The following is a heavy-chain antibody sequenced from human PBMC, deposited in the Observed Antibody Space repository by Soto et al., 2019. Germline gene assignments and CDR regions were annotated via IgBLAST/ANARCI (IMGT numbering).Heavy chain of an antibody. D-gene: IGHD6-19*01. Sequence: GGSLRLSCAASGFTFSSYSMNWVRQAPGKGLEWVSYISSSSSTIYYADSVKGRFTISRDNAKNSLYLQMNSLRDEDTAVYYCASTPGYSSGWYKFQYYYYGMDVWGQGTTVTVSS. CDR3: ASTPGYSSGWYKFQYYYYGMDV. CDR2: ISSSSSTI. V-gene: IGHV3-48*02. J-gene: IGHJ6*02. CDR1: GFTFSSYS.